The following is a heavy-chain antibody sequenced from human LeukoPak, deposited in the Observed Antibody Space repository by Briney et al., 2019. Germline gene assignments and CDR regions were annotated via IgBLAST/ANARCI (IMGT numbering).Heavy chain of an antibody. Sequence: GGSLRLSCAASGFTFSDYYMSWIRQAPGEGLEWVSAISGSGGSTYYADSVKGRFTISRDNSKNTLYLQMNSLRAEDTAVYYCAKPLSSGWLYYFDYWGQGTLVTVSS. V-gene: IGHV3-23*01. J-gene: IGHJ4*02. CDR2: ISGSGGST. CDR3: AKPLSSGWLYYFDY. CDR1: GFTFSDYY. D-gene: IGHD6-19*01.